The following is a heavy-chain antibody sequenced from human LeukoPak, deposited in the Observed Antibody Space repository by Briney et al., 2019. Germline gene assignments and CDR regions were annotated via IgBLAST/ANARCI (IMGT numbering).Heavy chain of an antibody. D-gene: IGHD4-23*01. J-gene: IGHJ4*02. CDR2: INAGNGNT. Sequence: ASVKVSCKASGYTFTSYAMHWVRQAPGQRLEWMGWINAGNGNTKYSQKFQGRVTITRDTSASTAYMELSSLRSEDTAVYYCARSVDYGGNPGDYWGQGTLVTVSS. V-gene: IGHV1-3*01. CDR1: GYTFTSYA. CDR3: ARSVDYGGNPGDY.